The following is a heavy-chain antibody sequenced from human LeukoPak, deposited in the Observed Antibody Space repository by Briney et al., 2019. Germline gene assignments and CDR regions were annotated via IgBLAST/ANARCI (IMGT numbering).Heavy chain of an antibody. J-gene: IGHJ4*02. CDR1: GGFISSGGYS. CDR2: IYHSGST. V-gene: IGHV4-30-2*01. Sequence: PQTLSLTCAVSGGFISSGGYSWSWIRQPPGKGLEWIGYIYHSGSTYYNPSLKSRVTISVDRSKNQFSLKLSSVTAADTAVYYCARASGVMDLSYWGQGTLVTVSS. D-gene: IGHD3-16*01. CDR3: ARASGVMDLSY.